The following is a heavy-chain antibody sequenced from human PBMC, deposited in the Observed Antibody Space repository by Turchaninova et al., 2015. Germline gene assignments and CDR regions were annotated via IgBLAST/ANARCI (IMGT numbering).Heavy chain of an antibody. CDR1: GFTVSRNH. Sequence: EVRLVETCGGVIQPGGARGLCLAATGFTVSRNHMCWGRQAPGKGLEWVSVIYSGGSTYYADSVKGRFTISRDNSKNTLYLQMNSLRAEDTAVYYCAGGKWLLNDYWGQGTLVTVSS. CDR2: IYSGGST. D-gene: IGHD3-22*01. CDR3: AGGKWLLNDY. V-gene: IGHV3-53*02. J-gene: IGHJ4*02.